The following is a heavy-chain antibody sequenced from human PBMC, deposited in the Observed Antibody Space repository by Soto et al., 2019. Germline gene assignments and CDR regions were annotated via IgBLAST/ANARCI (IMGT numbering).Heavy chain of an antibody. V-gene: IGHV3-53*01. CDR1: GFTVSSNY. D-gene: IGHD3-16*01. CDR2: IYSGGST. Sequence: EGSLRLSCADSGFTVSSNYMSWVRQAPGKGLEWVSVIYSGGSTYYADSVKGRFTISRDNSKNTLYLQMNSLRAEDTAVYYCARDRGGRDYYYGMDVWGQGSTVTVSS. CDR3: ARDRGGRDYYYGMDV. J-gene: IGHJ6*02.